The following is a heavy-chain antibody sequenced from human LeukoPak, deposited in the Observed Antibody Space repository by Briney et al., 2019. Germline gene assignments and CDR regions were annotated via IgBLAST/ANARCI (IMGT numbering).Heavy chain of an antibody. CDR2: IYYSGST. D-gene: IGHD3-22*01. CDR1: GGSISSSSYY. V-gene: IGHV4-39*01. CDR3: ARLFNRYYDSSGYYYDDY. Sequence: PSETLSLTCTVSGGSISSSSYYWGWIRQPPGKGLEWIGSIYYSGSTYYNPSLKSRVTISVDTSKNQFSLKLSSVTAADTAVYYCARLFNRYYDSSGYYYDDYWDQGTLVTVSS. J-gene: IGHJ4*02.